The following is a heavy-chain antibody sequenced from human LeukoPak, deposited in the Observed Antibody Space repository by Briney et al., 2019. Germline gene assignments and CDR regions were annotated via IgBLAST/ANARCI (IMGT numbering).Heavy chain of an antibody. Sequence: ASVKVSCKASGYTFTSYGISWVRQAPGQGLEWMGWISAYNGNTNYAQKLQGRVTMTTDTSTSTAYMELRSLRSDDTAVYYCARVFHDSSGYSPAYYFDYWGQGTLVTVSS. D-gene: IGHD3-22*01. V-gene: IGHV1-18*01. CDR3: ARVFHDSSGYSPAYYFDY. CDR2: ISAYNGNT. J-gene: IGHJ4*02. CDR1: GYTFTSYG.